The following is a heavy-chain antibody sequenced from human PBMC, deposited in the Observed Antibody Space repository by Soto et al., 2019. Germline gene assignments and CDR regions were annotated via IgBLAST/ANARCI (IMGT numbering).Heavy chain of an antibody. Sequence: ASVKVSCKACGYTFTSCGISCVRQAPGQGLEWMGWISAYNGNTNYAQKLQGRDTMTTDTSTSTAYMELRRLGSDDTAVYYCAGGASLRAAGEQVDLRGQGSLVT. J-gene: IGHJ4*02. CDR2: ISAYNGNT. D-gene: IGHD6-13*01. CDR1: GYTFTSCG. V-gene: IGHV1-18*01. CDR3: AGGASLRAAGEQVDL.